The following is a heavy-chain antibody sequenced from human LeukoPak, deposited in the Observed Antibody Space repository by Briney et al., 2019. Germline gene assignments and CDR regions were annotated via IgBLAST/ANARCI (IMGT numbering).Heavy chain of an antibody. J-gene: IGHJ4*02. CDR1: GFTFSSYS. D-gene: IGHD5-18*01. V-gene: IGHV3-48*01. CDR3: ARARGYSYGYSDY. Sequence: EGSLRLSCAASGFTFSSYSMNWVRQAPGKGLEWVAYISSSSNTIDSADSVKGRFTISRDNAKNSLYLQMNSLRAEDTAVYYCARARGYSYGYSDYWGQGTPVTVSS. CDR2: ISSSSNTI.